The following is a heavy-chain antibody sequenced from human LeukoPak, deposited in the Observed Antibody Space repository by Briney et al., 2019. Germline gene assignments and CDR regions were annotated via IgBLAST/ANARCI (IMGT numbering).Heavy chain of an antibody. Sequence: SETLSLTCTVSGGSISGYYWSWIRQPPGKGLEWIGYIYYSGSTNYNPSLKSRVTISVDTSKNQFSLKLNSVTAADTAVYYCAREGYYYDSSGPIDSWGQGTLVTVSS. D-gene: IGHD3-22*01. CDR3: AREGYYYDSSGPIDS. V-gene: IGHV4-59*12. CDR1: GGSISGYY. CDR2: IYYSGST. J-gene: IGHJ4*02.